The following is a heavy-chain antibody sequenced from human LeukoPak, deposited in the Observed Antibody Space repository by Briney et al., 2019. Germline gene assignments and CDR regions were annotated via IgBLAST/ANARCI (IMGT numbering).Heavy chain of an antibody. D-gene: IGHD6-13*01. CDR2: ISGSGGST. J-gene: IGHJ6*03. V-gene: IGHV3-23*01. CDR1: GFTFSSYA. CDR3: AKQAAGWYYYMDV. Sequence: GGSLRLSCAASGFTFSSYAMSWVRQAPGKGLEWVSAISGSGGSTYYADSVKGRFTISRDNSKNSLYLQMNSLRTEDTALYYCAKQAAGWYYYMDVWGKGTTVTVSS.